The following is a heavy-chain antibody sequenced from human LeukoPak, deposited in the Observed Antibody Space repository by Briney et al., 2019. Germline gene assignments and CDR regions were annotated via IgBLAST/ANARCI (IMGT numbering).Heavy chain of an antibody. V-gene: IGHV3-66*02. CDR2: IYSGGST. Sequence: GGSLRLSCAASGFTASSNYMSWVRQAPGKGLEWVSVIYSGGSTYYADSVKGRFTISRDNSKNTLYLQMNSLRAEDTAVYYCAKGRELPYFDYWGQGTLVTVSS. D-gene: IGHD1-26*01. CDR3: AKGRELPYFDY. J-gene: IGHJ4*02. CDR1: GFTASSNY.